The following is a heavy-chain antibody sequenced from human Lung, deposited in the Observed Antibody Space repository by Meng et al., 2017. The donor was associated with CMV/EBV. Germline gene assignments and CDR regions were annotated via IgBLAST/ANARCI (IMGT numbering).Heavy chain of an antibody. D-gene: IGHD6-19*01. Sequence: VQLVQSGAEVYRPGASRKISCQASGYTFSGFYMNWARQAPGHGLEWLGRVNPVSDDTHYAQKFVGRLTVTRGATINTAFMELTSLRPDDTAVYYCAKSSDNGWSSWGPGTLVTVSS. CDR1: GYTFSGFY. J-gene: IGHJ4*01. V-gene: IGHV1-2*06. CDR2: VNPVSDDT. CDR3: AKSSDNGWSS.